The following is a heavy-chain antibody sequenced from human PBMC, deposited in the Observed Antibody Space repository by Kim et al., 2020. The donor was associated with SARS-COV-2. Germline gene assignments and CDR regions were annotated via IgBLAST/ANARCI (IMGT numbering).Heavy chain of an antibody. CDR3: ARQVAGTDRRFDY. Sequence: SETLSLICTVSGGSFSSYHWSWIRQSAGRGLEWIGRIHASGSTNYNPSLKSRLTMSVDTSKHQMSLKRSSVTAADTAMYYCARQVAGTDRRFDYWGQGILVTVSS. CDR1: GGSFSSYH. J-gene: IGHJ4*02. CDR2: IHASGST. D-gene: IGHD6-19*01. V-gene: IGHV4-4*07.